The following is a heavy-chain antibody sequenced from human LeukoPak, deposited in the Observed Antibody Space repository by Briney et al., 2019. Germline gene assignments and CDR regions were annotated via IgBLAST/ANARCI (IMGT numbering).Heavy chain of an antibody. CDR1: GYTYTGYY. D-gene: IGHD3/OR15-3a*01. CDR2: LNPNSVGT. V-gene: IGHV1-2*02. Sequence: ASVKVSCKTAGYTYTGYYLHWVRQAPGQGLEWMGWLNPNSVGTNSAQKFQGRVTMTSDTSISTAYMEMTSLRSDDTAVYYCAREGTVSFDYWGQGTRVTASS. J-gene: IGHJ4*02. CDR3: AREGTVSFDY.